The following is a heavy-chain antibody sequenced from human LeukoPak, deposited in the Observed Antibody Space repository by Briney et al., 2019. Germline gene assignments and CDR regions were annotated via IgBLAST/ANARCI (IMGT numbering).Heavy chain of an antibody. V-gene: IGHV3-30*02. CDR1: GFTFNNYG. CDR2: IRYDGSNT. J-gene: IGHJ4*02. D-gene: IGHD2/OR15-2a*01. CDR3: AKDGTSYYYIYY. Sequence: GGSLRLSCAASGFTFNNYGMHWVRQAPGKGLEWLAFIRYDGSNTYCADSVKGRFTVSRDDSKNTLYLQMNSLRGDDTAVYYCAKDGTSYYYIYYWGQGTLVTVSS.